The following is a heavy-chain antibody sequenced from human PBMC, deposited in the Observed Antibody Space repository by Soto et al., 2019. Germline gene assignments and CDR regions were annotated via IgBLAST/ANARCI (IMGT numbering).Heavy chain of an antibody. D-gene: IGHD3-3*01. CDR1: GGSFGGYY. V-gene: IGHV4-34*01. Sequence: PSETLSLTCAVYGGSFGGYYWSWIRQPPGKGLEWIGEINHSASTNYNPSLKSRVTISVDTSKNQFSLKLSSVTAADTAVYYCARGRAITIFGVVVLGYYYGMDVWGQGTTVTVSS. CDR2: INHSAST. CDR3: ARGRAITIFGVVVLGYYYGMDV. J-gene: IGHJ6*02.